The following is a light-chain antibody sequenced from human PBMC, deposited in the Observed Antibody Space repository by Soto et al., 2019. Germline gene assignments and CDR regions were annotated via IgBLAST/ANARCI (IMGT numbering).Light chain of an antibody. CDR2: DVK. CDR1: SSDVGAYDY. V-gene: IGLV2-14*01. CDR3: SSYTSSSSVI. Sequence: QSALPQPASVSGSPGQSIAISCTGTSSDVGAYDYVSWYQQHPGKAPKLMIYDVKYRPSGVSNRFSGSKSGNTASLTISGLQAEDEADYYCSSYTSSSSVIFGGGTKLTVL. J-gene: IGLJ2*01.